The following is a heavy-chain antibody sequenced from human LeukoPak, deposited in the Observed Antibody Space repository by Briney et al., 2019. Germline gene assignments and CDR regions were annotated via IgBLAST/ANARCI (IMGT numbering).Heavy chain of an antibody. CDR3: TRNSVGAANFDY. D-gene: IGHD1-26*01. CDR1: GFIFSRYW. CDR2: ITSSSTTT. Sequence: PGGSLRLSCAASGFIFSRYWMSWVRQAPGKGLEWVSYITSSSTTTHYADSVKGRFTISRDNAKNSLYLQMNSLRDEDTAVYYCTRNSVGAANFDYWGQGTLVTVSS. J-gene: IGHJ4*02. V-gene: IGHV3-48*02.